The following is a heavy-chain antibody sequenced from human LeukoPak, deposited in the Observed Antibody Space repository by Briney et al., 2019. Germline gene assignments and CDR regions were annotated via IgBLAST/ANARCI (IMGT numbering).Heavy chain of an antibody. CDR1: GYTFTDYT. D-gene: IGHD3-22*01. CDR2: INGGSGNT. Sequence: ASVKVSCKASGYTFTDYTMHWLSQAPGQRLDWMGWINGGSGNTKYSPEFQGRVTITRDTSASTAYMELSSLRSEDTAVYYCANPRYDSSGYYYVDWGQGTLVTVSS. CDR3: ANPRYDSSGYYYVD. J-gene: IGHJ4*02. V-gene: IGHV1-3*01.